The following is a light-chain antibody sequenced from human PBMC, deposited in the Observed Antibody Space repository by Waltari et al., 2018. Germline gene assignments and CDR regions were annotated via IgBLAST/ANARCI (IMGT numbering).Light chain of an antibody. J-gene: IGKJ1*01. Sequence: DIQMTQSPSTLSASVGDRFTITCRASQSIDTWLAWYQQKPGKAPKLLIYKASSLQSGVPSRFSGSGSGTEFTLTLSSLQPDDLATYFCQQYQTYWTFGQGTKVEIK. CDR3: QQYQTYWT. CDR2: KAS. CDR1: QSIDTW. V-gene: IGKV1-5*03.